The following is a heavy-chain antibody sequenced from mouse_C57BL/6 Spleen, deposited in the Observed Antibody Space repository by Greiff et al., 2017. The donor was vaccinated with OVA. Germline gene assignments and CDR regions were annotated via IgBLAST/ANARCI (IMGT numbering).Heavy chain of an antibody. D-gene: IGHD2-5*01. CDR2: IDPETGGT. V-gene: IGHV1-15*01. CDR3: TRKYYSNYFDY. J-gene: IGHJ2*01. CDR1: GYTFTDYE. Sequence: VQLVESGAELVRPGASVTLSCKASGYTFTDYEMHWVKQTPVHGLEWIGAIDPETGGTAYNQKFKGKAILTADKSSSTAYMELRSLTSEDSAVYYCTRKYYSNYFDYWGQGTTLTVSS.